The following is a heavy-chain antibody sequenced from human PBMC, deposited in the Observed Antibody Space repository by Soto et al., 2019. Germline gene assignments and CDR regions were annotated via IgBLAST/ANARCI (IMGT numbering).Heavy chain of an antibody. CDR3: ARTIVAREITGMFDY. D-gene: IGHD5-12*01. CDR1: GFTFSSYA. CDR2: ISYDGSNK. V-gene: IGHV3-30-3*01. J-gene: IGHJ4*02. Sequence: LRLSCAASGFTFSSYAMHWVRQAPGKGLEWVAVISYDGSNKYHADSVKGRFTISRDNSKNTLYLQMNSLRAEDTAVYYCARTIVAREITGMFDYCGQRTLVTVSS.